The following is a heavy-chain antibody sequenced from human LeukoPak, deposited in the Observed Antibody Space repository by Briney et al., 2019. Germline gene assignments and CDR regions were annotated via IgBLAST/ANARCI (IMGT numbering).Heavy chain of an antibody. CDR3: ARRIQLWSYWHFDL. V-gene: IGHV4-4*09. Sequence: SETLSLTCSVSGGSINGYSWGWVRQPPGKGLECIGYMFDRGSPNHHPSLQNRVTTSVDTSKNEFSLRLTSVTAADPAVYYCARRIQLWSYWHFDLWGRGTLVTVSS. D-gene: IGHD5-18*01. CDR2: MFDRGSP. CDR1: GGSINGYS. J-gene: IGHJ2*01.